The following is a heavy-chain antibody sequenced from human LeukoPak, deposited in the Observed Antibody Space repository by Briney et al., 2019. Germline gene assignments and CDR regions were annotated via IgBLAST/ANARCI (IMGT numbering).Heavy chain of an antibody. V-gene: IGHV3-66*01. D-gene: IGHD3-10*01. J-gene: IGHJ4*02. CDR3: ARVGGMNFDY. Sequence: GGSLRLSCAASGFTFSSYAMSWVRQAPGKGLEWVSVIYSGGSTYYADSVKGRFTISRDNSKNTLYLQMNSLRAEDTAVYYCARVGGMNFDYWGQGTLVTVSS. CDR2: IYSGGST. CDR1: GFTFSSYA.